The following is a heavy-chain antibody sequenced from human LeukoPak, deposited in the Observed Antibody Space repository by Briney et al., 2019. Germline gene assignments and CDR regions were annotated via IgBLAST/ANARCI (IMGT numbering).Heavy chain of an antibody. Sequence: SVKVSCKASGGTFSSYAISLVRPAPGQGLEWMGGIIPIFGTANYAQKFQGRVTITTDKSTSTAYMELSSLRSEDTAVYYCARTYYYDSSGYYGDYWGQGTLVTVSS. D-gene: IGHD3-22*01. J-gene: IGHJ4*02. V-gene: IGHV1-69*05. CDR1: GGTFSSYA. CDR3: ARTYYYDSSGYYGDY. CDR2: IIPIFGTA.